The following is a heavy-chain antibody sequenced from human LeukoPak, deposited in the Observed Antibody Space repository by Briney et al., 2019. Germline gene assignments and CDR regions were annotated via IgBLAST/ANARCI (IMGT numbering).Heavy chain of an antibody. CDR3: ARGIENLGRLWYDSSEKEVNLFDY. Sequence: GGSLRLSCAASGFTFSSYSMNWVRQAPGKGLEWVLSISSSSSYIYYADSVKGRFTISRDNAKDSLYLQMNSLRAEDTAAYYCARGIENLGRLWYDSSEKEVNLFDYWGQGTLVTVSS. V-gene: IGHV3-21*01. D-gene: IGHD3-22*01. CDR2: ISSSSSYI. J-gene: IGHJ4*02. CDR1: GFTFSSYS.